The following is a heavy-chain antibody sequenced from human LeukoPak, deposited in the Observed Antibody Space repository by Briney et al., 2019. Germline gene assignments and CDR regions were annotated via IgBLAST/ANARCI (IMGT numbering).Heavy chain of an antibody. CDR1: GGSVSSGDYY. D-gene: IGHD1-26*01. J-gene: IGHJ4*02. CDR2: IYTSGST. CDR3: ARKEGESYYFDY. Sequence: SETLSLTCTVSGGSVSSGDYYWSWIRQPAGKGLEWIGRIYTSGSTNYNPSLESRVTISVDTSKNQFSLKLSSVTAADTAVYYCARKEGESYYFDYWGQGTLVTVSS. V-gene: IGHV4-61*02.